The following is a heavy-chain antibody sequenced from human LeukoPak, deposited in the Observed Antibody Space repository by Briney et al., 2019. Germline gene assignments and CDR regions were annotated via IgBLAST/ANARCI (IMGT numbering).Heavy chain of an antibody. V-gene: IGHV4-59*01. CDR1: GGSISSYY. D-gene: IGHD3-10*01. Sequence: SETLSLTCTVSGGSISSYYWSWIRQSPGKGLEWIGYIYYSGSTNYNPSLKSRVTISVDTSTNQFSLKLSSVTAADTAVYYCARETGSAFDIWGQGTMVTVSS. J-gene: IGHJ3*02. CDR3: ARETGSAFDI. CDR2: IYYSGST.